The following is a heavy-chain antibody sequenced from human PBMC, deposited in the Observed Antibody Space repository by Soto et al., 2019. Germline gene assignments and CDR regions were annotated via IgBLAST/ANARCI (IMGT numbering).Heavy chain of an antibody. Sequence: QVQLVESGGGLVKHGGSLRLSCAASRFTFSDYYMSWIRQAPGKGMEWVSYISSSGSTIYYADSVKGRFTIYRHNAKNSLYLQMNSLRSEDTAVYYCARDGTEREWLRLLDYWGQGTLVIVSS. V-gene: IGHV3-11*01. D-gene: IGHD5-12*01. CDR3: ARDGTEREWLRLLDY. CDR1: RFTFSDYY. CDR2: ISSSGSTI. J-gene: IGHJ4*02.